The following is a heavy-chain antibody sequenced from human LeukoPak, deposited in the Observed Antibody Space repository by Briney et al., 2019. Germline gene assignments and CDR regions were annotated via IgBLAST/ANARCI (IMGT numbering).Heavy chain of an antibody. D-gene: IGHD3-10*01. Sequence: PGGSLRLSCAASGFPFSIYWMTWVRQAPGKGLEWVANIKQDGSEKYYVDSVKGRFTISRDNAKNSLYLQMNSLRAEDTALYYCAKENTTMVRGVIKRSGWFDPWGQGTLVTVSS. J-gene: IGHJ5*02. CDR1: GFPFSIYW. V-gene: IGHV3-7*03. CDR3: AKENTTMVRGVIKRSGWFDP. CDR2: IKQDGSEK.